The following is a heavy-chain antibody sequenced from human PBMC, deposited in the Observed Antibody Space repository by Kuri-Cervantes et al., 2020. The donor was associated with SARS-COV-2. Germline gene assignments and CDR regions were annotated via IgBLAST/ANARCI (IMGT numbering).Heavy chain of an antibody. CDR1: GFTFSNYA. CDR3: AKDSRYDFWSGYYFDY. Sequence: GEFLKISCAASGFTFSNYAMSWVRQAPGKGLEWVSAISGSGGSTYYADSVKGRFTISRDNSKNTLYLQMNSLRAEDTAVYYCAKDSRYDFWSGYYFDYWGQGTLVTVSS. CDR2: ISGSGGST. V-gene: IGHV3-23*01. J-gene: IGHJ4*02. D-gene: IGHD3-3*01.